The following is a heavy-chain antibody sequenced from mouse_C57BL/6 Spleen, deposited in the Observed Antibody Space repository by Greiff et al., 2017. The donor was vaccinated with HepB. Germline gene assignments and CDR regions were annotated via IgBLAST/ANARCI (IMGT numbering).Heavy chain of an antibody. CDR1: GYTFTGYW. V-gene: IGHV1-9*01. D-gene: IGHD4-1*01. J-gene: IGHJ2*01. CDR2: IFTGSGST. CDR3: ARPANWAYFDY. Sequence: VQLQQSGAELMKPGASVKLSCKATGYTFTGYWIEWVKQRPGHGLEWIGEIFTGSGSTNYNEKFKGKATLTADKSSNTAYMKLSSLTTEDSAIYYCARPANWAYFDYWGQGTTLTVSS.